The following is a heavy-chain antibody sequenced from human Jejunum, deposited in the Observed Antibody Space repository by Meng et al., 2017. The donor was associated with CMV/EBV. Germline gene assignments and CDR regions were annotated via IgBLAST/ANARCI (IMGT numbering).Heavy chain of an antibody. CDR2: IEYDGSDK. CDR3: AKDVDH. V-gene: IGHV3-30*02. CDR1: GFTFSSDG. Sequence: VQVVEWGGGVVQTGGSLRLSCAASGFTFSSDGMHWVRQAPGRGPEWVAFIEYDGSDKYYADSMKGRFTISRDNSKNTMYLQMTSLKAEDTALYYCAKDVDHWGQGTLVTVSS. J-gene: IGHJ4*02.